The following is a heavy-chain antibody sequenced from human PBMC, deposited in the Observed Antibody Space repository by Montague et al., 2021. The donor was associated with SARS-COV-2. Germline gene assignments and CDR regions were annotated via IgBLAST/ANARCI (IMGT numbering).Heavy chain of an antibody. J-gene: IGHJ4*02. V-gene: IGHV2-5*02. CDR1: GFSPSTRTVG. D-gene: IGHD6-6*01. CDR2: IYWDDDK. CDR3: AHRLPAVAAFDY. Sequence: PALVKPTQTLTLTCTFSGFSPSTRTVGVGWIRQPPGKALEWLALIYWDDDKRYSPSLKSRLTITKVTSKNQVVLTMTNMDPVDTATYYCAHRLPAVAAFDYWGQGTLVTVSS.